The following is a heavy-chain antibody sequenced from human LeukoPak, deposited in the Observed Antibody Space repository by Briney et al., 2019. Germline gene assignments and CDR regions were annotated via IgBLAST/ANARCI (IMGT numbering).Heavy chain of an antibody. CDR2: IKQDGSGK. V-gene: IGHV3-7*01. CDR1: GFTFSSYW. Sequence: GGSLRLSCAASGFTFSSYWMSWVRQAPGKGLEWVANIKQDGSGKYYVDSVKGRFTISRDNAKNSLYLQMNSLRAEDTAVYYCARDLADSSGWYVTSCYFDYWGQGTLVTVSS. D-gene: IGHD6-19*01. J-gene: IGHJ4*02. CDR3: ARDLADSSGWYVTSCYFDY.